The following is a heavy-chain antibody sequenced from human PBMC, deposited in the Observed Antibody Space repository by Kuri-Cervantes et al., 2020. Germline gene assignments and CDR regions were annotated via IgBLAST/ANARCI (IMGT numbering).Heavy chain of an antibody. CDR3: ARRGGPYYNDSSGYRGSLYRGVFYGY. Sequence: GSLRLSCAVYGGSFSGYYWSWIRPPPGKGLEWIGEINQSGSTNYNPSLKSRVTISVDTSKNQFSLKLSSVTAADTAVYYCARRGGPYYNDSSGYRGSLYRGVFYGYWGQGTLVTVSS. CDR1: GGSFSGYY. D-gene: IGHD3-22*01. V-gene: IGHV4-34*01. J-gene: IGHJ4*02. CDR2: INQSGST.